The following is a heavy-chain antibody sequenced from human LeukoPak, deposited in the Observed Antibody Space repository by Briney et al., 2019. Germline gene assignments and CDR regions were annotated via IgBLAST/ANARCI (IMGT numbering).Heavy chain of an antibody. D-gene: IGHD3-10*01. CDR1: GGSISSYY. V-gene: IGHV4-59*01. Sequence: PSETLSLTCTVSGGSISSYYWSWIRQPPGKGLEWIGYISYRGSTKYNPSLKSRVTISVDTSKNQFSLKLNSVSAADTAVYYCAREAQYVLPDYWGQGTLVTVSS. CDR2: ISYRGST. J-gene: IGHJ4*02. CDR3: AREAQYVLPDY.